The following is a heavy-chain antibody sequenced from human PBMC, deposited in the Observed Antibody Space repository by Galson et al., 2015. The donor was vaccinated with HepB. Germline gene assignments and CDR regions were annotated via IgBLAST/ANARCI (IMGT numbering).Heavy chain of an antibody. J-gene: IGHJ3*02. CDR3: ARDPRQRFGDDAFDI. D-gene: IGHD3-10*01. V-gene: IGHV3-7*01. CDR1: GFTFSSYW. Sequence: SLRLSCAASGFTFSSYWMSWVRQAPGKGLEWVANIKQDGSEKYYVDSVKGRFTISRDNPKNSLYLQMNSLRAEDTAVYYCARDPRQRFGDDAFDIWGQGTMVTVSS. CDR2: IKQDGSEK.